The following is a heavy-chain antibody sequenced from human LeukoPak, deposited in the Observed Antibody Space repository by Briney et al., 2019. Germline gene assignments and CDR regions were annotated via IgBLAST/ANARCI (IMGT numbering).Heavy chain of an antibody. CDR1: GFTFSAYA. Sequence: PGRSLRLSCAASGFTFSAYAMHWVRRAPGKGLEWVAAIAFDDTDRYYIDSVKGRFTISRDDSKNTLYLHMTSLRAEDTAVYYCTNSDDYGDYWGQGTLVTVSS. CDR2: IAFDDTDR. CDR3: TNSDDYGDY. J-gene: IGHJ4*02. V-gene: IGHV3-30*04.